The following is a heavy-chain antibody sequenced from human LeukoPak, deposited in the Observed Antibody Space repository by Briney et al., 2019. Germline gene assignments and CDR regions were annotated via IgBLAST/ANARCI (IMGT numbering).Heavy chain of an antibody. Sequence: GGSLRLSCVVSGFTFSSYSMIWVRQAPGKGLQWVANMKKDGSETNYGDSVKGRFTISRDNAKNSLYLQMNNLRAEDTAAYYCARGKTTVTPGNLDYWGQGTLVTVSS. J-gene: IGHJ4*02. D-gene: IGHD4-17*01. V-gene: IGHV3-7*01. CDR3: ARGKTTVTPGNLDY. CDR1: GFTFSSYS. CDR2: MKKDGSET.